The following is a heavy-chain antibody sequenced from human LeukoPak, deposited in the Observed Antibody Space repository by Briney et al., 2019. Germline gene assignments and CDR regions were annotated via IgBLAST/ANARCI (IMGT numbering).Heavy chain of an antibody. J-gene: IGHJ4*02. CDR3: ARGDSGSYYSGY. CDR2: ISSSGSPI. V-gene: IGHV3-11*01. D-gene: IGHD1-26*01. CDR1: GFTFSDYY. Sequence: GGSLRLSCAASGFTFSDYYMSWIRQAPGKGLEWISYISSSGSPIYYADSVKGRFPNSRDDGKNSLYLQMNSLRAEDTAVYYCARGDSGSYYSGYWGQGTLVTVSS.